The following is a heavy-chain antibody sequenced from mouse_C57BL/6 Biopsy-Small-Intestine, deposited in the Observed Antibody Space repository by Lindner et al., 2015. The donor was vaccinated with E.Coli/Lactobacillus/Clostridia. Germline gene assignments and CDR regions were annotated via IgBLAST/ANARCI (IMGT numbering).Heavy chain of an antibody. CDR3: ARGYGSTSNWYFDV. CDR1: GYSFTDYN. J-gene: IGHJ1*03. Sequence: VQLQESGPELVKPGASVKISCKASGYSFTDYNTNWVKQSNGKSLEWIGVINPNYGTTTYNRKFKGKATLTVDQSSSTAFMQLNSLTSEDSAVYYCARGYGSTSNWYFDVWGTGTTVTVSS. CDR2: INPNYGTT. D-gene: IGHD1-1*01. V-gene: IGHV1-39*01.